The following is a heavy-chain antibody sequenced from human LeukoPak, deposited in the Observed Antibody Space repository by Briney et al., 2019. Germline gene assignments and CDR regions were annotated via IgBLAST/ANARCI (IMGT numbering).Heavy chain of an antibody. CDR1: GFTFSSYA. V-gene: IGHV3-23*01. Sequence: GGSLRLSCAASGFTFSSYAMSWVRQAPGKGLEWVSAISGSGGSTYYADSVKGRFTISRDNAKNSLDLQMNSLRDEDTAVYYCARARASGRSGFDYWGQGTLVTVSS. J-gene: IGHJ4*02. CDR2: ISGSGGST. CDR3: ARARASGRSGFDY. D-gene: IGHD2-15*01.